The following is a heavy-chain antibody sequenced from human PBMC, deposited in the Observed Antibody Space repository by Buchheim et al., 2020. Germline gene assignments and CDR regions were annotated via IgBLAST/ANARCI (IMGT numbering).Heavy chain of an antibody. Sequence: QVQLVQSGAEVKKPGASVKVSCKASGYTFTSYDINWVRQATGQGLEWMGWMNPNSGNTGYAQKFQCRVTMTRNPSIRTAYMELSSLRSEDTAVYYCAKTRPRITIFGVVKYYYYGMDVWGQGTT. J-gene: IGHJ6*02. CDR3: AKTRPRITIFGVVKYYYYGMDV. V-gene: IGHV1-8*01. CDR1: GYTFTSYD. D-gene: IGHD3-3*01. CDR2: MNPNSGNT.